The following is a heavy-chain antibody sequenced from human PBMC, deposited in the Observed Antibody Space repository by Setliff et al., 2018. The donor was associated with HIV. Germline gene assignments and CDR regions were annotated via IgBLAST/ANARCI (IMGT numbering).Heavy chain of an antibody. V-gene: IGHV4-38-2*01. D-gene: IGHD5-18*01. Sequence: KPSETLSLTCGISDYSITSGYYWGWIRQPPGKGLEWIGSIYRSGSTYDNPSLKSRVTISFDTSKNQFSLILTSVTAADTAVYYCARLVPPYYTVMARDYWGQGTLVTVSS. CDR2: IYRSGST. CDR3: ARLVPPYYTVMARDY. CDR1: DYSITSGYY. J-gene: IGHJ4*02.